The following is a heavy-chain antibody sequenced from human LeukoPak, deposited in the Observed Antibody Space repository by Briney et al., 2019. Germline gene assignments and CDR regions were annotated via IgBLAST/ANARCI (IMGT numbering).Heavy chain of an antibody. Sequence: ASVKVSCKASGGTFSSYAISWVRQAPGQGLEWMGGIIPIFGTANYAQKFQGRVTITADESTSTAYMELSSLRSEDTAVYYCARDKYDFWSGYSLLGMDVWGQGTTVTASS. CDR1: GGTFSSYA. CDR2: IIPIFGTA. CDR3: ARDKYDFWSGYSLLGMDV. D-gene: IGHD3-3*01. J-gene: IGHJ6*02. V-gene: IGHV1-69*13.